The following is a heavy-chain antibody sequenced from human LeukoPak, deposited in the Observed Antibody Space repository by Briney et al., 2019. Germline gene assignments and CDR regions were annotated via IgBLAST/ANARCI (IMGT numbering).Heavy chain of an antibody. CDR1: GGTFSSYA. Sequence: SVKVSCKASGGTFSSYAISWVRQAPGQGLEWMGGIIPIFGTANYAQQFQGRVTITTDESTSTAYMELSSLRSEDTAVYYCARSRVYYYDSSGYSHFDFDYWGQGTLSPSPQ. J-gene: IGHJ4*02. V-gene: IGHV1-69*05. CDR3: ARSRVYYYDSSGYSHFDFDY. D-gene: IGHD3-22*01. CDR2: IIPIFGTA.